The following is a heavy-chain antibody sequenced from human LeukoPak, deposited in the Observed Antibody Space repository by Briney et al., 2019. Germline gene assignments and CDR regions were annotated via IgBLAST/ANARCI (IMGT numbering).Heavy chain of an antibody. J-gene: IGHJ4*02. CDR3: ARGRSYSVH. CDR2: ISQSTI. Sequence: GGSLRLSCVASGFPFSSYEMNWVRQAPGKGLEWVSYISQSTIYYADSVRGRFTISGDNTKNSLYLQMNSLRVEDTAVYYCARGRSYSVHWGQGTLVTVSS. V-gene: IGHV3-48*03. D-gene: IGHD1-26*01. CDR1: GFPFSSYE.